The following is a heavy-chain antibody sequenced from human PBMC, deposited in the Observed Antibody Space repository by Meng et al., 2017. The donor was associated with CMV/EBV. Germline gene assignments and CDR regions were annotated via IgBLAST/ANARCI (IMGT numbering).Heavy chain of an antibody. J-gene: IGHJ4*02. CDR3: ARVNQVRIAAAGIGY. CDR2: INPNSGGT. Sequence: ASVKVSCKASAGTFSSYAISWVRQAPGQGLEWMGWINPNSGGTNYAQKFQGRVTMTRDTSISTAYMELSRLRSDDTAVYYCARVNQVRIAAAGIGYWGQGTLVTVSS. CDR1: AGTFSSYA. V-gene: IGHV1-2*02. D-gene: IGHD6-13*01.